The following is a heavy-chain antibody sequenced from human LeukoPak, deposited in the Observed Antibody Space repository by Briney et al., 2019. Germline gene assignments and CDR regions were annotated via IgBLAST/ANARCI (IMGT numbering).Heavy chain of an antibody. CDR1: GGSISSGGYY. Sequence: SETLSLTCTVSGGSISSGGYYWSWIRQHPGKGLEWIGYIYYSGSTYYNPSLESRVTISVDTSKNQFSLKLSSVTAADTAVYYCARVFFDNQPDNWFDPWGQGTLVTVSS. CDR2: IYYSGST. V-gene: IGHV4-31*03. CDR3: ARVFFDNQPDNWFDP. D-gene: IGHD3-9*01. J-gene: IGHJ5*02.